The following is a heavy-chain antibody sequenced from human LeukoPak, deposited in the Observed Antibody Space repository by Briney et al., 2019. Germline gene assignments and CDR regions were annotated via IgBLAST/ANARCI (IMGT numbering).Heavy chain of an antibody. CDR3: ARVGGTNYYYYGMDV. Sequence: PSETLSLTCTVSGGSISNYYWSWIRQPPGKGLEWIGCIYYSGSTNYNPSLKSRVTISVDTSKNQFSLKLSSVTAADTAVYYCARVGGTNYYYYGMDVWGQGTTVTVSS. V-gene: IGHV4-59*01. J-gene: IGHJ6*02. CDR1: GGSISNYY. CDR2: IYYSGST. D-gene: IGHD3-16*01.